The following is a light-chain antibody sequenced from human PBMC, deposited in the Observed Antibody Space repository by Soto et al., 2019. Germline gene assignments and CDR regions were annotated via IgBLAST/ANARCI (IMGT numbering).Light chain of an antibody. CDR3: ETWVSNTYV. CDR2: LEGSGNY. Sequence: QSVLTQSSSASASLGSSVKLTCTLSSGHSSYIIAWHQQQPGKAPRYLMKLEGSGNYNTGSGVPDRFSGSSSWADRYLTISNLQFEDEADYYCETWVSNTYVFGTGTKLTVL. V-gene: IGLV4-60*02. CDR1: SGHSSYI. J-gene: IGLJ1*01.